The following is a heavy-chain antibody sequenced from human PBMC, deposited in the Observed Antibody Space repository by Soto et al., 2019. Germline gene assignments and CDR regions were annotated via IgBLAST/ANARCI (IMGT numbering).Heavy chain of an antibody. CDR3: ARGMGAENTFYYYFGMDV. Sequence: SETLSLTCAVYCGSFSAYHWSWIRQPPGKGLEWIGEINHSGSTKYNPSLKSRVTISVDTSKNQFSLKLSSVTAADTAVYYCARGMGAENTFYYYFGMDVWGQGTTVTVSS. V-gene: IGHV4-34*01. CDR1: CGSFSAYH. D-gene: IGHD3-16*01. CDR2: INHSGST. J-gene: IGHJ6*02.